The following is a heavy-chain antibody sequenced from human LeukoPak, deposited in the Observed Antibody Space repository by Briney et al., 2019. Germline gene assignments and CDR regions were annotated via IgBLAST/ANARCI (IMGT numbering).Heavy chain of an antibody. CDR1: GGSISSYY. V-gene: IGHV4-59*01. D-gene: IGHD3-22*01. Sequence: SESLSLTCTVSGGSISSYYWSWIRQPPGKGLEWIGYIYYSGSTNYNPSLKSRVTISVDTSKNQFSLKLSSVTAADTAVYYCARETYYDRVIDYWGQGTLVTVSS. CDR3: ARETYYDRVIDY. CDR2: IYYSGST. J-gene: IGHJ4*02.